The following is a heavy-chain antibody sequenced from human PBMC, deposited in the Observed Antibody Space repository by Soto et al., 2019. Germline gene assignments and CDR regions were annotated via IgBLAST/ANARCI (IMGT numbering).Heavy chain of an antibody. J-gene: IGHJ6*02. Sequence: QAGGSLRLSCAASGFTFSSYAMSWVRQAPGKGLEWVSAISGSGGSTYYADSVKGRFTISRDNSKNTLYLQMNSLRAEDTAVYYCAGGSSSSRTDYYYGMDVWGQGTTVTVSS. CDR2: ISGSGGST. D-gene: IGHD6-6*01. CDR1: GFTFSSYA. CDR3: AGGSSSSRTDYYYGMDV. V-gene: IGHV3-23*01.